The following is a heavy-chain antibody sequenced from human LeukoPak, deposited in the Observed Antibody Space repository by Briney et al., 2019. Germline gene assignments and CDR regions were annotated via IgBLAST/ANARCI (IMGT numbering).Heavy chain of an antibody. CDR3: ARANAKQWLVPSFGY. V-gene: IGHV1-24*01. CDR1: GYTLTELS. J-gene: IGHJ4*02. D-gene: IGHD6-19*01. CDR2: FDPEDGET. Sequence: ASVKVSCKVSGYTLTELSMHWVRQAPGKGLEWMGGFDPEDGETIYAQKFQGRVTMTEDTSTDTAYMELSSLRSEDTAVYYCARANAKQWLVPSFGYWGQGTLVTVSS.